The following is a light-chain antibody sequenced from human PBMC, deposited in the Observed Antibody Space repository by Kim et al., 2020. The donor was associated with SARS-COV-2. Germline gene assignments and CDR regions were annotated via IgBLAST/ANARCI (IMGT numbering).Light chain of an antibody. CDR2: GKN. CDR1: SLRRYY. J-gene: IGLJ2*01. V-gene: IGLV3-19*01. CDR3: NSLDSNNNVL. Sequence: SSELTQDPAVSVALGQTVRITCQGDSLRRYYATWYQQKPGQAPILVIYGKNNRPSGIPDRFSGSSSGNTASLTITATQAGDEADYYCNSLDSNNNVLFGG.